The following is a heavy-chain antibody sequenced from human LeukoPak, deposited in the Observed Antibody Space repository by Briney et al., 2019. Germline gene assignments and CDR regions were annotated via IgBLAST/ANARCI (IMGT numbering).Heavy chain of an antibody. Sequence: PGGFLRLSCAASGFTFDDYAMHWVRQAPGKGLEWVSGISWNSGSIGYADSVKGRFTISRDNAKNSLYLQMNSLRAEDTALYYCAKDIGSGYYRKAVNFDYWGQGTLVTVSS. V-gene: IGHV3-9*01. CDR3: AKDIGSGYYRKAVNFDY. CDR2: ISWNSGSI. D-gene: IGHD3-3*01. J-gene: IGHJ4*02. CDR1: GFTFDDYA.